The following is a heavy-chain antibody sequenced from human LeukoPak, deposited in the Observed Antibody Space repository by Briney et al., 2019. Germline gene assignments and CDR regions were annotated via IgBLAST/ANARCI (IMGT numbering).Heavy chain of an antibody. Sequence: GGSLRLSCAASGFTFSSYSMNWVRQAPGKGLEWVSAITATSLHIYYADSVKGRFTISRDNAKNSLYLQMNSLRAEDTAVYYCARIKSGWSPIFDYWGQGTLVTVSS. D-gene: IGHD6-19*01. CDR2: ITATSLHI. J-gene: IGHJ4*02. CDR3: ARIKSGWSPIFDY. CDR1: GFTFSSYS. V-gene: IGHV3-21*01.